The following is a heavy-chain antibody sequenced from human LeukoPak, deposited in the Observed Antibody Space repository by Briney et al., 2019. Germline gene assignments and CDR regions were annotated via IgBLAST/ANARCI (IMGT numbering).Heavy chain of an antibody. CDR1: GVSISSYH. V-gene: IGHV4-59*05. CDR3: ARRARRGYFDY. CDR2: TYNSGTT. D-gene: IGHD6-6*01. Sequence: SETLSLTCTVSGVSISSYHWSWIRQPPGKGLEWIASTYNSGTTYYNPSLKSRVTISVDTSKNQFSLKLSSVTAADTAVYYCARRARRGYFDYWGQGTLVTVSS. J-gene: IGHJ4*02.